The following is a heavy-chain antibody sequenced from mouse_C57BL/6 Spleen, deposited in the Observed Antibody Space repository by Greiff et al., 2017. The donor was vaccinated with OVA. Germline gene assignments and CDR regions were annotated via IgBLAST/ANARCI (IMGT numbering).Heavy chain of an antibody. Sequence: VQLKESGPELVKPGASVKMSCKASGYTFTDYNMHWVKQSHGKSLEWIGYINPNNGGTSYNQKFKGKATLTVNKSSSTAYMELRSLTSEDSAVYYCARSVYGSSYVAWFAYWGQGALVTVSA. CDR3: ARSVYGSSYVAWFAY. V-gene: IGHV1-22*01. J-gene: IGHJ3*01. CDR1: GYTFTDYN. CDR2: INPNNGGT. D-gene: IGHD1-1*01.